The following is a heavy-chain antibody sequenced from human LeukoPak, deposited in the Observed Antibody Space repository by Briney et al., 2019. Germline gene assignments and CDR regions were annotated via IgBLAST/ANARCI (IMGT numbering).Heavy chain of an antibody. J-gene: IGHJ4*02. V-gene: IGHV1-8*01. CDR1: GYTFTSYD. CDR3: VGGAPNWGFDF. Sequence: ASVKVSCTASGYTFTSYDINWVRQAPGQGFEWMGWMSPSTGNTGYAQKFQGRVTMTRYTSVSTAYMELSSLRSEDTAVYYCVGGAPNWGFDFWGQGTLVTVSS. D-gene: IGHD7-27*01. CDR2: MSPSTGNT.